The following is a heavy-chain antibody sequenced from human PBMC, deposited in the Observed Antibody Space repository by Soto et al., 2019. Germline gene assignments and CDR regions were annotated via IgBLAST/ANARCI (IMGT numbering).Heavy chain of an antibody. D-gene: IGHD1-1*01. CDR2: IMPVFPTP. CDR3: ARDKDRLQLGGNYYYILDV. Sequence: QVQLVQSGAEVKKPGSSVKVSCKASGGTFSTSAISWVRQAPGQGLEWVGGIMPVFPTPDYAQNFQGRVTITADESTTPAYQELTSLRADDTAVYYCARDKDRLQLGGNYYYILDVWGQGTAITVSS. J-gene: IGHJ6*02. V-gene: IGHV1-69*12. CDR1: GGTFSTSA.